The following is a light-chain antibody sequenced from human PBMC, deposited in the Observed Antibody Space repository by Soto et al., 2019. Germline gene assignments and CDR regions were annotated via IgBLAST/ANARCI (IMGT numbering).Light chain of an antibody. J-gene: IGKJ4*01. Sequence: IVLTQSPGTLSLSPGEGATLSCRASQNIKNNFLAWYQQRPGQAPRLLIHAAYIRATGTPDRLTGSAAGTDFTLISSRLEPEDFAGYYCQQYGTSLTFGGGTRVEIK. CDR1: QNIKNNF. CDR2: AAY. V-gene: IGKV3-20*01. CDR3: QQYGTSLT.